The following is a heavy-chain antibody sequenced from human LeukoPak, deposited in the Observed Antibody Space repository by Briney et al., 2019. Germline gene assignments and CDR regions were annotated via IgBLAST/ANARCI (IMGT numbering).Heavy chain of an antibody. V-gene: IGHV4-59*01. D-gene: IGHD3-3*01. CDR3: ARSPTSGSLPGGFDS. Sequence: SETLSLTCSVSGASITSYYWNWLRQPPGKGLEWLGYTFYSGSTKYSPSLKSRVTISEDTSKNQISLKLSSVTAADTAVYYCARSPTSGSLPGGFDSWGQGTLVTVSS. CDR2: TFYSGST. CDR1: GASITSYY. J-gene: IGHJ4*02.